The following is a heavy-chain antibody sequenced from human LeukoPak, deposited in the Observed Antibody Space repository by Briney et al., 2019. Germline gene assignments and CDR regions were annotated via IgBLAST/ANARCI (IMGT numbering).Heavy chain of an antibody. CDR3: ARAGKGYSYDSYYFDY. Sequence: ASVKVSCKASGYTFTSYDINWVRQATGQGLEWMGWMNPNSGNTGYAQKFQGRVTITRNTSISTAYMELSSLRSEDTAVYYCARAGKGYSYDSYYFDYWGQGTLVTVSS. J-gene: IGHJ4*02. CDR1: GYTFTSYD. V-gene: IGHV1-8*03. D-gene: IGHD5-18*01. CDR2: MNPNSGNT.